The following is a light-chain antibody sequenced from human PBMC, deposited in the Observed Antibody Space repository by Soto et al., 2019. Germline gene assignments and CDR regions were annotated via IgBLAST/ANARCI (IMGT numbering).Light chain of an antibody. J-gene: IGKJ1*01. CDR1: QSISSY. CDR3: QQYNSYSKT. Sequence: DIQMSQSASSLSASVRDRVTITCRASQSISSYLNWYQQKPGKAPKLLIYDASIMESGVPSRFSGSGSGTEFTLTISSLQPDDFATYYCQQYNSYSKTFGQGTKVDIK. CDR2: DAS. V-gene: IGKV1-5*01.